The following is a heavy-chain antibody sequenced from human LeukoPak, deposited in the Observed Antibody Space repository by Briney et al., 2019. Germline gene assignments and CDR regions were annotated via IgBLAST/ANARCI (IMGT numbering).Heavy chain of an antibody. V-gene: IGHV3-23*01. D-gene: IGHD2-21*01. J-gene: IGHJ6*03. CDR3: AAISSYYYMDV. CDR1: GFTISNYG. CDR2: ISGSGAGT. Sequence: PGGSLRLSCAASGFTISNYGMSWVRQAPGKGLEWVSAISGSGAGTHYADSVKGRFTISRDNSENTLYLQMNSLRAEDTAVYYCAAISSYYYMDVWGKGTTVTISS.